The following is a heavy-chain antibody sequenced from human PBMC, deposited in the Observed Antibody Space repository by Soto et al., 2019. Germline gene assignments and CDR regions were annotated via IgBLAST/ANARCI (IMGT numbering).Heavy chain of an antibody. V-gene: IGHV1-69*12. D-gene: IGHD3-3*01. J-gene: IGHJ5*02. CDR2: IVPLFGTA. CDR1: GATFGNTA. CDR3: ERDGDPGYSFWSGPLGGGRFDP. Sequence: QVQLVQSGAEVKEPGSSVNVSCKTSGATFGNTAVTWVRQAPGQGLEWIGGIVPLFGTANYAQKFRGRVTITADESTSTAYMELSSLRTDDTAVYYCERDGDPGYSFWSGPLGGGRFDPWGQGTLVTVSS.